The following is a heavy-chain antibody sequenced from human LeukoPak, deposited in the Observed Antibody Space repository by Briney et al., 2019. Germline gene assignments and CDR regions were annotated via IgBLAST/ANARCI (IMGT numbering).Heavy chain of an antibody. D-gene: IGHD3-22*01. CDR2: IYPGDSET. Sequence: GESLKISCKGSGCSFTSYWIGWVRQMPGKGLEWMGIIYPGDSETRYSPSFQGQVTISADKSISTAYLQWSSLKASDTATYYCARRLGGYYDSSGLLDYWGQGTLVTVSS. J-gene: IGHJ4*02. CDR3: ARRLGGYYDSSGLLDY. CDR1: GCSFTSYW. V-gene: IGHV5-51*01.